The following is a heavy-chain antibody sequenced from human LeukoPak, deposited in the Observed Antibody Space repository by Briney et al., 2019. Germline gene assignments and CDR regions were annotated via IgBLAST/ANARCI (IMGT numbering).Heavy chain of an antibody. D-gene: IGHD6-13*01. CDR3: ARDPAAGLFDY. CDR2: ISYDGSNK. J-gene: IGHJ4*02. V-gene: IGHV3-30*04. Sequence: GGSLRLSCAASGFTFSGYAMHWVRQAPGKGLEWVAVISYDGSNKYYADSVKGRFTISRDNSKNTLYLQMNSLRAEDTAVYYCARDPAAGLFDYWGQGTLVTVSS. CDR1: GFTFSGYA.